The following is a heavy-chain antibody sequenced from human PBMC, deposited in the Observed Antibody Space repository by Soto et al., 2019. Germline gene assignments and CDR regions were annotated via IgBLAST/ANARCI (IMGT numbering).Heavy chain of an antibody. CDR1: GFTFSSYA. V-gene: IGHV3-23*01. CDR2: ISGSGGST. J-gene: IGHJ4*02. D-gene: IGHD2-21*01. CDR3: AKVVLGGTGGDLRGGYFDY. Sequence: GGSLRLSCAASGFTFSSYAMSWVRQAPGKGLEWVSAISGSGGSTYYADSVKGRFTISRDNSKNTLYLQMNSLRAEDTAVYYCAKVVLGGTGGDLRGGYFDYWGQGTLVTVSS.